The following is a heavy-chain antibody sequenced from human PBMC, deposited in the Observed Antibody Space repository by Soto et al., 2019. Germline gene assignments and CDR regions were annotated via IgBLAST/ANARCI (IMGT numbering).Heavy chain of an antibody. CDR3: ARPGFGMDV. V-gene: IGHV4-39*01. CDR2: ISYIGST. J-gene: IGHJ6*02. Sequence: SETLSLTCTVSGGSISSSSTYWVWIRQPPGKGLEWIGSISYIGSTYYNPSLESRVTISVDTSKNQFSLKLSSVTAADTAVYYCARPGFGMDVWGQGTTVTVS. CDR1: GGSISSSSTY.